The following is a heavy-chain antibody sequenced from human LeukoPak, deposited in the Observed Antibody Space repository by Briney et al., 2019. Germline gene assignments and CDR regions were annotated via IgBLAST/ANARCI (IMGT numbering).Heavy chain of an antibody. J-gene: IGHJ4*02. CDR3: ARDQEGFAY. CDR2: IYPRDGST. CDR1: GYTFTSNY. V-gene: IGHV1-46*01. Sequence: ASVKVSCKASGYTFTSNYIHWVRQAPGQGLEWMGMIYPRDGSTSYAQKFQGRVTVTRDTSTSTVHMELSGLRSEDTAVYYCARDQEGFAYWGQGTLVPVSS.